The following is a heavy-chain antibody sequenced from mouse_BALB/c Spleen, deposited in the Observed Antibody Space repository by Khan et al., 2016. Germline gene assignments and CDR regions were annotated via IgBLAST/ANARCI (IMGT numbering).Heavy chain of an antibody. CDR3: ARGSTVFDF. D-gene: IGHD1-1*01. V-gene: IGHV1-74*01. Sequence: QVQLQQPGAELVRPGASVKLSCKASGHPFTTYWMNWVKQRPDQGLEWIGRIDPYDSETHYAQKFKDKAILTVDKSSSTASLQLSGLTSEDSTGYYCARGSTVFDFWGQGTTLTVSS. CDR1: GHPFTTYW. CDR2: IDPYDSET. J-gene: IGHJ2*01.